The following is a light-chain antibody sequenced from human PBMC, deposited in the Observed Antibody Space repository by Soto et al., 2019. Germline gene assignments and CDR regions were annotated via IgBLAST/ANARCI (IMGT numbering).Light chain of an antibody. V-gene: IGLV2-11*01. CDR1: SSDVGGYNY. CDR3: CSYAGSYTYVV. Sequence: QSALTQPRSVSGSPGQSVTISCTGTSSDVGGYNYVSWYQQHPGKAPKLMIYDDSKRPSGVPDRFSGSKSGNTASLTIAGPQAEEDDDYYCCSYAGSYTYVVFGGGTKLTVL. J-gene: IGLJ2*01. CDR2: DDS.